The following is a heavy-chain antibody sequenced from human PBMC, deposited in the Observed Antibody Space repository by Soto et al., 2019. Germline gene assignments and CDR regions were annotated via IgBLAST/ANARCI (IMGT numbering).Heavy chain of an antibody. CDR1: GLTFGSRA. CDR3: VGGSKDSYPGSRIFDF. D-gene: IGHD3-10*01. V-gene: IGHV3-23*01. Sequence: LRLSCVASGLTFGSRAMSWVRQSPGEGLEWVSTITDTGGDAKYADSVRGRFAISRDNSKNTLYLQMSALRAEDSAIYFCVGGSKDSYPGSRIFDFWGRGTLVTVSS. J-gene: IGHJ4*02. CDR2: ITDTGGDA.